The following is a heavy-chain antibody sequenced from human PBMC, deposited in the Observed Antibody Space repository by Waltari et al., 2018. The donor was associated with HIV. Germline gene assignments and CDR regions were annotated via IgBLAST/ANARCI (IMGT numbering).Heavy chain of an antibody. V-gene: IGHV3-21*02. CDR2: ISSGTSYI. CDR1: GLTFSTHP. CDR3: ARQQLGSGALDL. J-gene: IGHJ4*02. Sequence: EVQLVESGGGLVKPGGSLSPSCTASGLTFSTHPLNWARQAPGKGLEWVSSISSGTSYIYYADSVTGRFTVSRDNAKNSLFLQMNSLRADDTAVYYCARQQLGSGALDLWGQGTLVTVSS. D-gene: IGHD3-10*02.